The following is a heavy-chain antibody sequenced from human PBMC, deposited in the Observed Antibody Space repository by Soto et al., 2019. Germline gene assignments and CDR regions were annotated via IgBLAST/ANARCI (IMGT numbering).Heavy chain of an antibody. CDR3: AKQTGYSSGWYFDY. Sequence: HPGGSLRLSCAASGFTFSSYGMHWVRQAPGKGLEWVAVISYDGSNKYYADSVKGRFTISRDNSKNTLYLQMNSLRAEDTAVYYCAKQTGYSSGWYFDYWGQGTLVTVSS. J-gene: IGHJ4*02. CDR1: GFTFSSYG. V-gene: IGHV3-30*18. CDR2: ISYDGSNK. D-gene: IGHD6-19*01.